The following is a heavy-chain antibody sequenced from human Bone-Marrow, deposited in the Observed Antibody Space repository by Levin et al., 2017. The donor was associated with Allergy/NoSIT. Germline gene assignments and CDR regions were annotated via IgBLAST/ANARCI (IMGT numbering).Heavy chain of an antibody. J-gene: IGHJ6*02. CDR3: ARESGQLGYYNYYGMDV. CDR1: GFTFDDYG. CDR2: INWNGGTT. V-gene: IGHV3-20*04. D-gene: IGHD6-13*01. Sequence: GGSLRLSCAASGFTFDDYGMSWVRQAPGKGLEWVSGINWNGGTTAYADSVKGRLTISRDNAKNSLFLQMNSLRAEDTAVYYCARESGQLGYYNYYGMDVWGQGTTVTVSS.